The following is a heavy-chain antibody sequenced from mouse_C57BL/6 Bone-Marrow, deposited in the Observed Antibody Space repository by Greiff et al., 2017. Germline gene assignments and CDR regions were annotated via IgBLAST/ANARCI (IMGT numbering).Heavy chain of an antibody. Sequence: EVMLVESGAELVKPGASVKLSCTASGFNIKDYYMHWVKQRTEQGLEWIGRIDPEDGETKYAPKFQGKATITADTSSNTAYLQLSSLTSEDTAVYYCASLYYGSSYGWYFDVWGTGTTVTVSS. J-gene: IGHJ1*03. D-gene: IGHD1-1*01. CDR1: GFNIKDYY. CDR3: ASLYYGSSYGWYFDV. V-gene: IGHV14-2*01. CDR2: IDPEDGET.